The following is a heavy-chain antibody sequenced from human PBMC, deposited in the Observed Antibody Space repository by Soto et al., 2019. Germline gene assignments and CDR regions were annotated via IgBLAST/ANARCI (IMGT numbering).Heavy chain of an antibody. V-gene: IGHV4-39*01. CDR1: EGSISSSSYY. J-gene: IGHJ4*02. Sequence: SLTLSLTYTVAEGSISSSSYYWSWIRQPPGKGLEWIGSIYYSGSTYYNPSLKSRVTISVDTSKNQFSLKLSSVTAADTAVYYCARPFGHISGYIEYWVQGTLVTVSS. D-gene: IGHD3-22*01. CDR2: IYYSGST. CDR3: ARPFGHISGYIEY.